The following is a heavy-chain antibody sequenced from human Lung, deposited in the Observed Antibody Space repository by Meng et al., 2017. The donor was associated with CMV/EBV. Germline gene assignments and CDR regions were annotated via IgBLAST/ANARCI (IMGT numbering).Heavy chain of an antibody. CDR1: GGSISSSSYY. D-gene: IGHD3-16*02. J-gene: IGHJ4*02. V-gene: IGHV4-39*07. CDR2: IYYSGST. Sequence: GSLRLXCTVSGGSISSSSYYWGWIRQPPGKGLEWIGSIYYSGSTYYNPSLKSRVTISVDTSKNQFSLKLSSVTAADTAVYYCARYLITFGGVIVSDYWGKGTXVNGSS. CDR3: ARYLITFGGVIVSDY.